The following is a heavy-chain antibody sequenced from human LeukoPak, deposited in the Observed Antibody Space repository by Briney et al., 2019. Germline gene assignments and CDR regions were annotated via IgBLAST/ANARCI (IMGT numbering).Heavy chain of an antibody. D-gene: IGHD2-15*01. CDR2: IYYSGST. Sequence: SETLSLTCTVSGGSISSGGYYWSWIRQHPGKGLEWIGYIYYSGSTYYIPSLKTRVTISVDASKNQFSLKLSSVTAADTAVYYCASLGYCSGGSCYGAFDIWGQGTMVTVSS. CDR1: GGSISSGGYY. CDR3: ASLGYCSGGSCYGAFDI. V-gene: IGHV4-31*03. J-gene: IGHJ3*02.